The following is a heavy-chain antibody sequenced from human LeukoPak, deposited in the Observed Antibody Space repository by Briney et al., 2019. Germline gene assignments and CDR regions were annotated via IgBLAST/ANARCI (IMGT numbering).Heavy chain of an antibody. D-gene: IGHD6-6*01. CDR2: SRNKANSYTT. Sequence: PGGSLRLSCAASGFTFSDRYMDWVRQAPGKGLEWLGRSRNKANSYTTEYASSVKARFTISRDDSKNSLYLHMNSLKTEDTAVYYCSRSSVSSDDYWGQGTLVTVSS. J-gene: IGHJ4*02. V-gene: IGHV3-72*01. CDR3: SRSSVSSDDY. CDR1: GFTFSDRY.